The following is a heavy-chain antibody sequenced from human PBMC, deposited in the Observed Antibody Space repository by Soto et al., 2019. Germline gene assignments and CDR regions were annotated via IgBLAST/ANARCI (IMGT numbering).Heavy chain of an antibody. D-gene: IGHD2-15*01. CDR2: IYYSGST. V-gene: IGHV4-59*01. CDR3: ARQERLYCSGGSCYSPGYYYYMDV. CDR1: GGSISSYY. J-gene: IGHJ6*03. Sequence: SETLSLTCTVSGGSISSYYWSWIRQPPGKGLEWIGYIYYSGSTNYNPSLKSRVTISVDTSKNQFSLKLSSVTAADTAVYYCARQERLYCSGGSCYSPGYYYYMDVWGKGTTVTVSS.